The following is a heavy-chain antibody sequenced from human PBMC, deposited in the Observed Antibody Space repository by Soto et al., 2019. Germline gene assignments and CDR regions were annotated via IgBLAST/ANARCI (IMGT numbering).Heavy chain of an antibody. CDR3: ARAGYCTSTTCLGVDY. V-gene: IGHV3-21*01. J-gene: IGHJ4*02. CDR2: ISSTSGYK. CDR1: GFTFNTYP. D-gene: IGHD2-2*01. Sequence: EVQLVDSGGGLVKPGGSLRLSCAASGFTFNTYPLTWVRQAPGKGLEWVSSISSTSGYKYYADSLKGRFTMSRDKAKKSLYLQMNSLRAEDTAVYYCARAGYCTSTTCLGVDYWGLGTLVTVSS.